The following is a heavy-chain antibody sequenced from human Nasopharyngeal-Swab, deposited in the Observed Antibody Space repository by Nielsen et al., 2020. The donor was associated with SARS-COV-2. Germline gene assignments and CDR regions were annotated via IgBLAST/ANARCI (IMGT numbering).Heavy chain of an antibody. D-gene: IGHD1-26*01. CDR1: GYSFTSFA. J-gene: IGHJ6*02. CDR2: INTNTGNP. CDR3: ARAELRPNPYYYYYGMDV. V-gene: IGHV7-4-1*02. Sequence: ASVKVSCKASGYSFTSFAMNWVRQAPGQGLEWMGWINTNTGNPAYAQDFTGRFVFSLDTSVNTAYLQISSLKAEDTAVYYCARAELRPNPYYYYYGMDVWGQGTTVTVSS.